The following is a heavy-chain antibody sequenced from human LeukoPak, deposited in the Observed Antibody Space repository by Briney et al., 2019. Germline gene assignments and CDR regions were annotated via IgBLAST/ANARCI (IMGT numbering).Heavy chain of an antibody. Sequence: QPGGSLRLSCAASGFTFSSYGMHWVRQAPGKGLEWVAVISHDGSNKYYADSVKGRFTISRDNSKNTLYLQMNSLRAEDTAVYYCAKPLLWFGEFNDAFDIWGQGTMVTVSS. CDR3: AKPLLWFGEFNDAFDI. D-gene: IGHD3-10*01. CDR1: GFTFSSYG. V-gene: IGHV3-30*18. CDR2: ISHDGSNK. J-gene: IGHJ3*02.